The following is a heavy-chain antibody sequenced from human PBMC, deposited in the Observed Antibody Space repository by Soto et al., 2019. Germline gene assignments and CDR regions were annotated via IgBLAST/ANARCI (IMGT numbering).Heavy chain of an antibody. D-gene: IGHD4-4*01. CDR1: GGTFSSYT. V-gene: IGHV1-69*02. Sequence: SVKVSCKASGGTFSSYTISWVRQAPGQGLEWMGRIIPILGIANYAQKFQGRVTITADKSTSTAYMELSSLRSEDTAVYYCARLPGTVTTIYYYYYMDVWGKGTTVTVSS. CDR3: ARLPGTVTTIYYYYYMDV. CDR2: IIPILGIA. J-gene: IGHJ6*03.